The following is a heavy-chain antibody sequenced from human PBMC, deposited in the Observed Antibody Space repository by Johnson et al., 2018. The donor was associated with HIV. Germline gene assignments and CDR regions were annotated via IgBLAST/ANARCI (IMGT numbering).Heavy chain of an antibody. V-gene: IGHV3-9*01. D-gene: IGHD3-10*01. Sequence: VQLVESGGGLVQPGRSLRLSCAASGFTFDDYAMHWVRQAPGKGLEWVSGISWNSGSIGYADSVKGRFTISRDNAKNSLYLQMNSLRAEDTALYYCAKAAYYPDAFDIWGQGTMVTVSS. CDR2: ISWNSGSI. J-gene: IGHJ3*02. CDR3: AKAAYYPDAFDI. CDR1: GFTFDDYA.